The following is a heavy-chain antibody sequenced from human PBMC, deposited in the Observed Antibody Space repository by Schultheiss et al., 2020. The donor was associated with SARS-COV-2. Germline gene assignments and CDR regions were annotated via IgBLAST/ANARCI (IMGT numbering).Heavy chain of an antibody. V-gene: IGHV3-73*01. D-gene: IGHD4-17*01. Sequence: GGSLRLSCAASGFTFDDYAMHWVRQASGKGLEWVGRIRSKANSYATAYAASVKGRFTISRDDSKNTAYLQMNSLKTEDTAVYYCTRQPMTTAPTETELYYYYYGMDVWGQGTTVTVSS. J-gene: IGHJ6*02. CDR3: TRQPMTTAPTETELYYYYYGMDV. CDR1: GFTFDDYA. CDR2: IRSKANSYAT.